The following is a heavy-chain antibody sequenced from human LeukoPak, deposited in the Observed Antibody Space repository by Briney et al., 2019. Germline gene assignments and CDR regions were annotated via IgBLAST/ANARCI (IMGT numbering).Heavy chain of an antibody. CDR2: INHSGST. J-gene: IGHJ4*02. CDR3: ARESNSGYYRFDF. Sequence: TSETLSLTCAVYGGSFSGYYWSWIRQSPGKGLEWIGEINHSGSTHYNPSLKSRVIISVDTSKRRFFLKLNSVTAADTADYYCARESNSGYYRFDFWGQGSPVTVSS. V-gene: IGHV4-34*01. D-gene: IGHD3-22*01. CDR1: GGSFSGYY.